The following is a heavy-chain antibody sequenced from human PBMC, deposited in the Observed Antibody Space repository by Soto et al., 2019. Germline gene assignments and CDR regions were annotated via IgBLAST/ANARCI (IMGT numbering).Heavy chain of an antibody. Sequence: SETLSLTCTVSGVSIYTYYWSWIRQPPGKRLEWMGYIYSNGYSNYNPSLKSRVTISVDTSKNQFSLKLSSVTAADTAVYYCASTDNSGYSAYWGQGTLVTVSS. J-gene: IGHJ4*02. CDR1: GVSIYTYY. CDR2: IYSNGYS. D-gene: IGHD3-22*01. V-gene: IGHV4-59*01. CDR3: ASTDNSGYSAY.